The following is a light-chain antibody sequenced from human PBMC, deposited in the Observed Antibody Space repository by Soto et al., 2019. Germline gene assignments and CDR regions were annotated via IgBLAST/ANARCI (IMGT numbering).Light chain of an antibody. CDR1: QSVDSN. J-gene: IGKJ4*01. Sequence: EIVMTQSPATLSVSPGERATLSCRASQSVDSNLACYQQKPGQAPRLLIFGASTRATGIPARFSGSGSGTDFTLTISSLQSEDFGVYFCQQYDNWPLTFGGGTKVEIK. V-gene: IGKV3D-15*01. CDR3: QQYDNWPLT. CDR2: GAS.